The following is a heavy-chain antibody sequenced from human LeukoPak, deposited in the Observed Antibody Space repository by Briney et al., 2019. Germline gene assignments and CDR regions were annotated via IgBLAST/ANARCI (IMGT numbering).Heavy chain of an antibody. D-gene: IGHD3-10*01. Sequence: PGGSLRLSRAASGFTFSDHYMDWVRQAPGKGLEWVGRTRNKANSYTTEYAASVKGRFTISRDDSKNSLYLQMNSLKAEYTAVYYCARGGVNWGQGTLVTVSS. V-gene: IGHV3-72*01. CDR1: GFTFSDHY. J-gene: IGHJ4*02. CDR2: TRNKANSYTT. CDR3: ARGGVN.